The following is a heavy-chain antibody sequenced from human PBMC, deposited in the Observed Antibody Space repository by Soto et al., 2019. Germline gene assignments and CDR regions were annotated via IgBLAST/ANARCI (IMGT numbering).Heavy chain of an antibody. V-gene: IGHV4-30-2*01. CDR3: ARGGGSDSFDY. J-gene: IGHJ4*02. CDR2: INHLETT. CDR1: GASIPYGGYS. Sequence: LSLTCTVSGASIPYGGYSWSWIRQTPGKGLEWIGYINHLETTFYNPSFESRLTLSIDRTKNQFSLNLNSMSAADRAVYFCARGGGSDSFDYWGQGILVTVSS. D-gene: IGHD1-26*01.